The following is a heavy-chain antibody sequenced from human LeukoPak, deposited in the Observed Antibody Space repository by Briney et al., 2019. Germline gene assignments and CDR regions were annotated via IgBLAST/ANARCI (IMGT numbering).Heavy chain of an antibody. CDR2: VFYSRNS. J-gene: IGHJ4*02. CDR1: GGFTSAHY. Sequence: SETLSLTCTVSGGFTSAHYWSWVRQPLGKGLQWIGSVFYSRNSNYNPSLTRRVAMSVDTSKSHFSLKLTSVIAADTAVYYCARVNPLGYFDQWGQGTLVAVSS. CDR3: ARVNPLGYFDQ. V-gene: IGHV4-59*11.